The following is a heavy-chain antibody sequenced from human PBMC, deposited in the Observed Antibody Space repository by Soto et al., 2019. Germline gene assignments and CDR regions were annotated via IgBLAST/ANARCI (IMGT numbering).Heavy chain of an antibody. Sequence: QVQLVESGGGVVQPGRSLRLSCAASGFAFSTYAMHWIRQAPGKGLEWVALISYDGTNKYHAASVKGRFTISRDNSTSTAYLPMDSLRADDTAKYYCARIVVVAGASYYFDDWGQGTLVTGSS. V-gene: IGHV3-30-3*01. CDR3: ARIVVVAGASYYFDD. CDR2: ISYDGTNK. J-gene: IGHJ4*02. CDR1: GFAFSTYA. D-gene: IGHD2-15*01.